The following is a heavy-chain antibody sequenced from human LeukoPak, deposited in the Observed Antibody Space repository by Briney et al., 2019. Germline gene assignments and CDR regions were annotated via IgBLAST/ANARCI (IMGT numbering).Heavy chain of an antibody. D-gene: IGHD6-19*01. Sequence: GGSLRLSCAASGFTFDDYGMSWVRQVPGKGLEWVSGINWNGGSTGYADSVKGRLTISRDNAKNSLYLQMNTLRAEDTALYYCARVKGIAVAGAIDYWGQGTLVTVSS. J-gene: IGHJ4*02. CDR2: INWNGGST. CDR1: GFTFDDYG. V-gene: IGHV3-20*04. CDR3: ARVKGIAVAGAIDY.